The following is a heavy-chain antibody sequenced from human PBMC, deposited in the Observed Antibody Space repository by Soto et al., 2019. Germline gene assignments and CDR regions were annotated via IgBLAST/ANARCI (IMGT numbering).Heavy chain of an antibody. V-gene: IGHV4-59*01. Sequence: PETLSLTCNLSGGSISSYYCSWIRQPPGNVLEWIGYIYYSGSTNHNPSLKSRVTISVDTSKNQFSLKLSSVTAADTAVYYCARGPNYYDSSGYFVPVDYYFDYWGQGILVTVSS. CDR2: IYYSGST. CDR3: ARGPNYYDSSGYFVPVDYYFDY. CDR1: GGSISSYY. J-gene: IGHJ4*02. D-gene: IGHD3-22*01.